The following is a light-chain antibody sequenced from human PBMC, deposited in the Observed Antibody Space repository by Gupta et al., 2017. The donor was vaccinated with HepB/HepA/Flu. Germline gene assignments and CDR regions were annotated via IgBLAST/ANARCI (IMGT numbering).Light chain of an antibody. Sequence: QSALTQPRSVSGSPGQSVTISCTGTSSDVGGYNYVSWYQQHPGKAPKLMIYNVNKRPSGVPDRFSGSKSGNSASLTISGLQAEDEADYYCSSYAGSYTVLFGGWTKLTVL. J-gene: IGLJ2*01. CDR2: NVN. CDR1: SSDVGGYNY. CDR3: SSYAGSYTVL. V-gene: IGLV2-11*01.